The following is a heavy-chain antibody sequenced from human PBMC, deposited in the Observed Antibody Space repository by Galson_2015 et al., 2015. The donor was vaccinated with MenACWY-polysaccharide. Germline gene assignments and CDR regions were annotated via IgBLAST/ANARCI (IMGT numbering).Heavy chain of an antibody. Sequence: SLRLSCAASGFTFSSYAMSWVRQAPGKGLERVSTISTSGGTTSYADSVKGRITISRDNSKNTLYLQVNSLRAEDTAVYYCAKETLYYHFMDVWGQGTTVTVSS. CDR1: GFTFSSYA. J-gene: IGHJ6*02. D-gene: IGHD3-3*02. V-gene: IGHV3-23*01. CDR3: AKETLYYHFMDV. CDR2: ISTSGGTT.